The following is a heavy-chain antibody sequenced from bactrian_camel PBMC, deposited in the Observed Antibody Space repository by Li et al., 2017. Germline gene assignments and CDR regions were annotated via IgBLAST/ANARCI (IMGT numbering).Heavy chain of an antibody. J-gene: IGHJ4*01. CDR1: GDTIGRYC. CDR3: AAEWRCYEPLRVEDYDN. Sequence: HVQLVESGGASVQAGGSLRLSCVASGDTIGRYCMGWFRQAPGKEREGVAVIDSDGNTRYADSVKGRFILTQDNAKATLHLQMNNLKPEDTAMYYCAAEWRCYEPLRVEDYDNWGQGTQVTVS. V-gene: IGHV3S55*01. CDR2: IDSDGNT. D-gene: IGHD1*01.